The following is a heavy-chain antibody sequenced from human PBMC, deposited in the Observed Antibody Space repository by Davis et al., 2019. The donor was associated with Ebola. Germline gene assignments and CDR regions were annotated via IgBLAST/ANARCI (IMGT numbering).Heavy chain of an antibody. CDR3: TKGQGYFLDY. D-gene: IGHD6-13*01. CDR2: ISYDGRNK. V-gene: IGHV3-30*02. J-gene: IGHJ4*02. CDR1: GFIFSSYA. Sequence: GGSLRLSCTASGFIFSSYAMHWVRQAPGKGLEWVAFISYDGRNKYYADSVKGRFTFSRDNSKNTLYLQMDTLRVEDTALYYCTKGQGYFLDYWGQGTLVTVSS.